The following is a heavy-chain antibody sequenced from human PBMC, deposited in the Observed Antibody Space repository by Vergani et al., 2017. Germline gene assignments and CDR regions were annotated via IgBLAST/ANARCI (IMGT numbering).Heavy chain of an antibody. J-gene: IGHJ4*02. CDR1: GYSFTSYW. V-gene: IGHV5-51*01. CDR3: TRSLSRHFDS. Sequence: EVQLVQSGAEVKKPGESLKISCKGSGYSFTSYWIGWVRQMPGKGLEWMGIIYPGDSDAKYSPSFQGQVSISVDKSISTTYLQWRSLKASDTAIYYCTRSLSRHFDSWGQGTLVTVSS. CDR2: IYPGDSDA.